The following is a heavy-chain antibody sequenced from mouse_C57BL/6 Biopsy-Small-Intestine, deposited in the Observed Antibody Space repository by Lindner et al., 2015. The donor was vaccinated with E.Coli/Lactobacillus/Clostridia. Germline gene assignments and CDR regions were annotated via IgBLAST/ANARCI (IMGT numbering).Heavy chain of an antibody. CDR2: MHPNSGNT. CDR1: GYTFTSYD. J-gene: IGHJ3*01. V-gene: IGHV1S55*01. CDR3: ARGHILEWLLP. Sequence: SVKVSCKASGYTFTSYDINWLRQTTGQGLEWMGWMHPNSGNTGLAPKFQGRVTLTRDTSINTAYMELSSLRSEDTAVYYCARGHILEWLLPWGQGTLVTVS. D-gene: IGHD2-3*01.